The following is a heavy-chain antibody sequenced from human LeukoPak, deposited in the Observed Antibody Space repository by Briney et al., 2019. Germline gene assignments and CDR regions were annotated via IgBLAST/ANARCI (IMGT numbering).Heavy chain of an antibody. CDR3: ATQGKGASTIHYYYYYMDV. Sequence: SVKVSCKASGYTFTSYDINWVRQATGQGLEWMGGIIPIFGTANYAQKFQGRVTITTDESTSTAYMELSSLRSEDTAVYYCATQGKGASTIHYYYYYMDVWGKGTTVTVSS. V-gene: IGHV1-69*05. CDR1: GYTFTSYD. D-gene: IGHD5/OR15-5a*01. CDR2: IIPIFGTA. J-gene: IGHJ6*03.